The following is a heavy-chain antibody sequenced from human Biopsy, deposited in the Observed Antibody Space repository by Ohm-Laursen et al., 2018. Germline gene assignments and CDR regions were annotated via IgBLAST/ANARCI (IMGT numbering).Heavy chain of an antibody. J-gene: IGHJ6*02. CDR2: VVWADHK. V-gene: IGHV2-70*11. Sequence: TQTLTLTCSFSGFSLSARRMCVSWIRQAPGKALEWLARVVWADHKDHSASLQTKLSISKDTSNDQVVLTVNNVDPADTATYYCARTPILIVSAGLVYRHRRHLQGMDVWGQGIAVTVS. CDR3: ARTPILIVSAGLVYRHRRHLQGMDV. D-gene: IGHD6-13*01. CDR1: GFSLSARRMC.